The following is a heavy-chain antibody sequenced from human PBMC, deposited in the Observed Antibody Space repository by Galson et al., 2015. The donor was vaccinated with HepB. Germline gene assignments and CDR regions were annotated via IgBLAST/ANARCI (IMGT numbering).Heavy chain of an antibody. CDR3: VRYGRGIVAVVTPFDY. D-gene: IGHD4-23*01. CDR2: INQDGSEE. J-gene: IGHJ4*02. Sequence: SLRLSCAASGFTFSNYWMNWVRQTPGKGLEWVANINQDGSEENYMDSVKGRFTISRDNAKNSLSLQMNSLRVEDTALYYCVRYGRGIVAVVTPFDYWGQGIQVTVSS. CDR1: GFTFSNYW. V-gene: IGHV3-7*03.